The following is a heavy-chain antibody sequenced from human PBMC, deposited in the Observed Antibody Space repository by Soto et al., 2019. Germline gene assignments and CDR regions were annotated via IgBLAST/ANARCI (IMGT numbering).Heavy chain of an antibody. CDR3: ARDKITGLFDF. V-gene: IGHV4-39*02. CDR1: GGSISSSRCH. J-gene: IGHJ4*02. Sequence: PSETLSLTCTVSGGSISSSRCHWGWIRQPPGKGLEWIASIKYSGTTFYNPSLKSRVTLSVDTSKNQFALKLSSVPAADTAVYYCARDKITGLFDFWGQGTLVTVSS. D-gene: IGHD2-8*02. CDR2: IKYSGTT.